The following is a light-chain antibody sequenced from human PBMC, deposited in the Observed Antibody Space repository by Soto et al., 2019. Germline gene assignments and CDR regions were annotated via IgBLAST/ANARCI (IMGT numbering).Light chain of an antibody. CDR2: GSS. J-gene: IGKJ4*01. V-gene: IGKV3-15*01. CDR3: QQYNDWPLT. CDR1: HSINTN. Sequence: EIVMTQSPATLSVSPGERATLSCRASHSINTNLAWYQQKPGQAPRLLIYGSSTRATGIPVRFSGSGSGTDVTVTISSLQSEDSAIYYCQQYNDWPLTFGGGTKVEIK.